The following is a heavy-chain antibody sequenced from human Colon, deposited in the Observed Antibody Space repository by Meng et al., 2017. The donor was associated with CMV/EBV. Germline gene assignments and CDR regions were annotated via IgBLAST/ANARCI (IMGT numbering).Heavy chain of an antibody. CDR1: SSNIAS. D-gene: IGHD6-19*01. CDR3: VRAASYSSRWSRGYFDY. V-gene: IGHV6-1*01. CDR2: TYYRSKWYH. Sequence: SSNIASWHWIRQSPSRGLEWLGRTYYRSKWYHDCAISVRSRITIDPDTSKNHFSLQLNSVTPEDTAVYFCVRAASYSSRWSRGYFDYWGQGTLVTVSS. J-gene: IGHJ4*02.